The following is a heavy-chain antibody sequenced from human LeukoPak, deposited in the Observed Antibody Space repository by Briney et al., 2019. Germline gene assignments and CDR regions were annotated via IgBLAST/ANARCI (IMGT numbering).Heavy chain of an antibody. Sequence: SETLSLTCAVYGGSFSGYYWSWIRQPPGKGLEWIGEINHSGSTNYNPSLKSRVTISVDTSKNHFSLNLRSVTAADTAVYYCANSGYSGYEGEAVDYWGQGTLVTVSS. V-gene: IGHV4-34*01. CDR3: ANSGYSGYEGEAVDY. CDR1: GGSFSGYY. CDR2: INHSGST. D-gene: IGHD5-12*01. J-gene: IGHJ4*02.